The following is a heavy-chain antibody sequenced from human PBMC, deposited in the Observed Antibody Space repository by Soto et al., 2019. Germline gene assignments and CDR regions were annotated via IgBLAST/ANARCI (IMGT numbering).Heavy chain of an antibody. Sequence: GESLKISCKGSGYSFTSYWISWVRQMPGKGLEWMGRIDPSDSYTNYSPSFQGHVTISADKSISTAYLQWSSLKASDTAMYYCTSLSGRYGCASYCDTSCDYWGQGTLVTVSS. V-gene: IGHV5-10-1*01. D-gene: IGHD3-16*02. CDR1: GYSFTSYW. CDR3: TSLSGRYGCASYCDTSCDY. CDR2: IDPSDSYT. J-gene: IGHJ4*02.